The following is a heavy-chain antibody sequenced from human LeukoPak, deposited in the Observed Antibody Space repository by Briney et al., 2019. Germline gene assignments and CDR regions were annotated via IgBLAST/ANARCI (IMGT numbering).Heavy chain of an antibody. V-gene: IGHV1-8*01. D-gene: IGHD2-21*01. CDR3: ARVQRVSFPLKYYFDY. Sequence: GASVKVSCKASGYSFTSYDINWVRQATGQGLEWMGWMNPNSGNSVYAQKFQGRVTMTRSTSISTAYMELSSLRSEDTAVYYCARVQRVSFPLKYYFDYWGQGTLVTVSS. J-gene: IGHJ4*02. CDR2: MNPNSGNS. CDR1: GYSFTSYD.